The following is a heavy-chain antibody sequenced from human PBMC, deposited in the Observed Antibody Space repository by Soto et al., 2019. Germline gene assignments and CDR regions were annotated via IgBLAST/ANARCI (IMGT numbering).Heavy chain of an antibody. CDR3: ARVPVSSIAALPVGDFDY. J-gene: IGHJ4*02. D-gene: IGHD6-6*01. Sequence: SETLSLTCTVSGGSISSGDYYWSWIRQPPGKGLEWIGYIYYSGSTYYNPSLKSRVTISVDTSKNQFSLKLSSVTAADTAVYYCARVPVSSIAALPVGDFDYWGQGTLVTVSS. CDR2: IYYSGST. CDR1: GGSISSGDYY. V-gene: IGHV4-30-4*01.